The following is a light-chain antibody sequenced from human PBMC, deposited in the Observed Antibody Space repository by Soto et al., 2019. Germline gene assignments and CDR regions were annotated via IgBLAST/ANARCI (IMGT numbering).Light chain of an antibody. Sequence: AIQLTQSPSSLSASVGDSVTITCRASQGISSALAWYQQTPGRAPKLLIYDASTLASGVPSRFSGSRSGTDFTLTVRSLQPEDFATYYCQRFDDYPVTFGPGTKVD. CDR2: DAS. V-gene: IGKV1D-13*01. CDR1: QGISSA. J-gene: IGKJ3*01. CDR3: QRFDDYPVT.